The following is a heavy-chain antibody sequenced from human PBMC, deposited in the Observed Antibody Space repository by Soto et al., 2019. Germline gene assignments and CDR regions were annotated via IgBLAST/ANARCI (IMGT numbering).Heavy chain of an antibody. D-gene: IGHD3-10*01. J-gene: IGHJ4*02. CDR2: ISYDGRNI. CDR1: RFSFCRHA. CDR3: MAACGSGNHYQDW. Sequence: GGSLRLSFAAFRFSFCRHALHWVRQAPGKGLEWVAVISYDGRNIYYGDSVKGRFTISRDNSKNTLNLQMNSLRVEDTAVYYSMAACGSGNHYQDWWGQGTPVTVSS. V-gene: IGHV3-30*04.